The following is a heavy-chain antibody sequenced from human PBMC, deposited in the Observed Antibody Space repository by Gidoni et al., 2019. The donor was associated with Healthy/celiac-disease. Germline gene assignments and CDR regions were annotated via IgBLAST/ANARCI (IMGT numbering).Heavy chain of an antibody. CDR1: GGSFSGYY. V-gene: IGHV4-34*01. J-gene: IGHJ6*02. Sequence: QVQLQQWGAGLLKPSETLSLTCAVYGGSFSGYYWSWIRQPPGKGLEWIGEINHSGSTNYNPSLKSRVTISVDTSKNQFSLKLSSVTAADTAVYYCARGWPYYYYGMDVWGQGTTVTVSS. CDR2: INHSGST. CDR3: ARGWPYYYYGMDV.